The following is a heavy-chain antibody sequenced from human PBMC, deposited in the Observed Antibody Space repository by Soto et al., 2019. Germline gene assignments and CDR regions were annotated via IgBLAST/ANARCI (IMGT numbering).Heavy chain of an antibody. CDR2: IYPGDSDT. D-gene: IGHD3-22*01. J-gene: IGHJ6*02. CDR1: GYSFTSYW. Sequence: GESLKISCKGSGYSFTSYWIGWVRQMPGKGLEWMGIIYPGDSDTRYSPSFQGQVTISADKSISTAYLQWSSLKASDTAMYYCARQRYYYDSSGYSAYYYYYGMDVWGQGTTVTV. V-gene: IGHV5-51*01. CDR3: ARQRYYYDSSGYSAYYYYYGMDV.